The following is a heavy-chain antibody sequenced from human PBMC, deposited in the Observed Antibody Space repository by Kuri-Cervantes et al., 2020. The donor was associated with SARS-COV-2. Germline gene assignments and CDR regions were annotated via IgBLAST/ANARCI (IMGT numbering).Heavy chain of an antibody. Sequence: SGPTLVKPTQTLTLTCTFSGFSLTTSGMCVAWIRQPPGKALEWLARIDWDDDKYYKTSLNTRLSISKDTSKDQVVLTMTNMDPVDTATYYCARITTLRFLEPYYFDYWGQGTLVTVSS. D-gene: IGHD3-3*01. V-gene: IGHV2-70*11. CDR3: ARITTLRFLEPYYFDY. CDR2: IDWDDDK. CDR1: GFSLTTSGMC. J-gene: IGHJ4*02.